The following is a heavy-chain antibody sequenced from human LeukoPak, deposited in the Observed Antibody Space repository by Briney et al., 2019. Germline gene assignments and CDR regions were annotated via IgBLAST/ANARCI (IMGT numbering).Heavy chain of an antibody. J-gene: IGHJ4*02. D-gene: IGHD5-18*01. Sequence: SETLSLTCTVSGGSISTTNYYWSWIRQHPGKGLEWIGYIYYSGSTYYNPSLKSRVTISVDTSKNQFSLKLSSVTAADTAVYYCACTLRGYSYGSYFDYWGQGTLVTVSS. CDR3: ACTLRGYSYGSYFDY. CDR2: IYYSGST. V-gene: IGHV4-31*03. CDR1: GGSISTTNYY.